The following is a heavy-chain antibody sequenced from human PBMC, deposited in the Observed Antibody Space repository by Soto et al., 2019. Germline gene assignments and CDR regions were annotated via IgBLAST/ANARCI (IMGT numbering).Heavy chain of an antibody. CDR1: VYSFAGYW. CDR2: IDPSDSQT. CDR3: ARQIYDSDTGPNFQYYFDS. D-gene: IGHD3-22*01. Sequence: PGESLKISNKGSVYSFAGYWITWVRQKPGKGLEWMGRIDPSDSQTYYSPSFRGHVTISATKSITTVFLQWSSLRASDTAMYYCARQIYDSDTGPNFQYYFDSWGQGTPVTVSS. V-gene: IGHV5-10-1*01. J-gene: IGHJ4*02.